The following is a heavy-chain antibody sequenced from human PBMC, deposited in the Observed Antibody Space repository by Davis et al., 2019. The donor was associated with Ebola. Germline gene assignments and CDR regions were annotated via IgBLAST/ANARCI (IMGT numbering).Heavy chain of an antibody. Sequence: MPSETLSLTCTVSGGSISSSSYYWGWIRQPPGKGLEWIGYIYYSGSTYYNPSLKSRVTISVDTSKKQFSLKLSSVTAADTAVYYCAVEMATTFDYWGQGTLVTVSS. CDR1: GGSISSSSYY. CDR3: AVEMATTFDY. D-gene: IGHD5-24*01. J-gene: IGHJ4*02. CDR2: IYYSGST. V-gene: IGHV4-39*01.